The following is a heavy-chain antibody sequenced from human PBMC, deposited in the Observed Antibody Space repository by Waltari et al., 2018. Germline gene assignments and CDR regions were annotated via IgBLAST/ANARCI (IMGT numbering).Heavy chain of an antibody. V-gene: IGHV6-1*01. CDR2: TDYRSKVYN. J-gene: IGHJ5*02. CDR1: GDSVSSNSAA. CDR3: ARERQQLLHNWFDP. D-gene: IGHD6-13*01. Sequence: QVQLQQSGPGLVKPSQTLSLTCPISGDSVSSNSAAWNWIRQSPSRGLEWLGRTDYRSKVYNDYAVTVKSRITINQDTSKNQFSLQLNSVTPEDTAVYYCARERQQLLHNWFDPWGQGTLVTVSS.